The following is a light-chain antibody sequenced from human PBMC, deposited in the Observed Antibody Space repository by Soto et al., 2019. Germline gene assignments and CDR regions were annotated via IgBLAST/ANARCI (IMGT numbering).Light chain of an antibody. CDR3: QQYNSYSYT. CDR1: QSISSW. CDR2: DAS. V-gene: IGKV1-5*01. Sequence: DIQMTQSPSTLSASVGDRVTITCRASQSISSWLAWYQQKPGKAPKLLIYDASSLESGVPSRFSGSGSGTEFTRTISSLQPDDFATYYCQQYNSYSYTSGQGTKLEIK. J-gene: IGKJ2*01.